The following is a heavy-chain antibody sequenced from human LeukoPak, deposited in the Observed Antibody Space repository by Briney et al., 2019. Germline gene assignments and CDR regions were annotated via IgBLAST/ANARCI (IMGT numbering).Heavy chain of an antibody. Sequence: SETLSLTCTVSGGSVTSDSYYWSWIRQPPGKGLEWIGYIFYSGTTNYNPSLKSRVTISVDTSKNQFSLKRSSVTAADTAVYYCARFRDYGGFDYWGQGTRVTVSS. D-gene: IGHD4/OR15-4a*01. CDR3: ARFRDYGGFDY. J-gene: IGHJ4*02. CDR2: IFYSGTT. V-gene: IGHV4-61*01. CDR1: GGSVTSDSYY.